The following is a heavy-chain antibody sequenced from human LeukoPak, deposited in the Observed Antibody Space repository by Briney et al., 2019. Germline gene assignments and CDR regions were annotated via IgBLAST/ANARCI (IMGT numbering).Heavy chain of an antibody. CDR1: GGTFSSYT. D-gene: IGHD3-10*01. J-gene: IGHJ6*02. V-gene: IGHV1-69*13. CDR2: IIPIFGTA. Sequence: SVKVSCKASGGTFSSYTISWVRQAPGQGLEWMGGIIPIFGTANYAQKFQGRVTITADESTSTAYMELSSLRSEDTAVSYCARVPVSRYSGPVYGMDVWGQGTTVTVSS. CDR3: ARVPVSRYSGPVYGMDV.